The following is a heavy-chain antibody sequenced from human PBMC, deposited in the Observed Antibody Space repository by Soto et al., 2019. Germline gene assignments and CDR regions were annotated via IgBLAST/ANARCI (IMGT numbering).Heavy chain of an antibody. CDR3: ARHGSESRYFDY. V-gene: IGHV4-39*01. CDR2: IYYSGST. D-gene: IGHD5-12*01. J-gene: IGHJ4*02. Sequence: PSETLSLTCTVSGGSISSSSYYWGWIRQPPGKGLEWIGSIYYSGSTYYNPSLKSRVTISVDTSKNQFSLKLSSVTAADTAVYYCARHGSESRYFDYWGQGTLVNVSS. CDR1: GGSISSSSYY.